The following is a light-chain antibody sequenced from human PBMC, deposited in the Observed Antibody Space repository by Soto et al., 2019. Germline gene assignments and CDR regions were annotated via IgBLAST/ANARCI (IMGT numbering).Light chain of an antibody. CDR2: EVS. J-gene: IGLJ7*01. Sequence: QSALTQPASVSGSPGQSITISCTGTSSDVGSYKLVSWYQQHPGKAPKLMISEVSKRPSGISDRFSGSKSGSTASLTISGRQAEDEDDYYCCSYAGTSTHTVFGGGTQLTVL. CDR1: SSDVGSYKL. CDR3: CSYAGTSTHTV. V-gene: IGLV2-23*02.